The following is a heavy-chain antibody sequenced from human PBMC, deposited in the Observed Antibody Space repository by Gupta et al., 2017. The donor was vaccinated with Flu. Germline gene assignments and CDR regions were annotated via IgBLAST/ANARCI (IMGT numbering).Heavy chain of an antibody. D-gene: IGHD3-22*01. CDR1: GGSLSSRHW. CDR3: ARESMIAINKGFDP. CDR2: IYHSGST. Sequence: QVQLQESGPGLVKPSGTLSLTCAVSGGSLSSRHWWSWARQPPGQGLEWIGEIYHSGSTNYNPSLKSRVTISVDKSKNQFSLKLSSVTAADTAVYYCARESMIAINKGFDPWGQGTLVTVSS. J-gene: IGHJ5*02. V-gene: IGHV4-4*02.